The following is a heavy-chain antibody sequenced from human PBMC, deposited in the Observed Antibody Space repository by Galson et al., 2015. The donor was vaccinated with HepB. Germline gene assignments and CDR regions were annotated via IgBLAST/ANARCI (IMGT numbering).Heavy chain of an antibody. CDR3: ARQGSGWYSGSNWFDS. V-gene: IGHV5-10-1*01. D-gene: IGHD6-19*01. CDR2: IDPSNPYS. J-gene: IGHJ5*01. Sequence: QSGAEVKKPGESLRISCEASGYKFSDYSITWVRQMSDKGLEWMGRIDPSNPYSNYSPSFQGHVTMSVDKSLNTAYLQWSSLKASDTATYYCARQGSGWYSGSNWFDSWDQGTLVTVSS. CDR1: GYKFSDYS.